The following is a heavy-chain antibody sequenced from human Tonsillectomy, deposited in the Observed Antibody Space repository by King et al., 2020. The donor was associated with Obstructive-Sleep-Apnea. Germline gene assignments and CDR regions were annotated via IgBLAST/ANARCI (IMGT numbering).Heavy chain of an antibody. CDR3: ARASSGSGWYDYFDY. D-gene: IGHD6-19*01. CDR2: KSYDGSNK. J-gene: IGHJ4*02. CDR1: GFTFSNYV. V-gene: IGHV3-30*04. Sequence: VQLVESGGGVVQPGRSLRLSCAASGFTFSNYVMHWVRQAPGKGLEWVAVKSYDGSNKYYADVVKGRFTISRDNSKNTLYLQMNSLRAEDTAVYYCARASSGSGWYDYFDYWGQGTLVTVSS.